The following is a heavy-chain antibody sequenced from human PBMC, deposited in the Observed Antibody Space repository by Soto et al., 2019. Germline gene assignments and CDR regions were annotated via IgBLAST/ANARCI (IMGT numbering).Heavy chain of an antibody. CDR1: GYTFTSYA. CDR3: ARGYSGYFDY. Sequence: QVQLVQSGAEVKKPGASVKVSCKASGYTFTSYAMHWVRQAPGQRLEWMGWINASNGNTKYSQKFQGRVTITRDTSASTAYMELSSLRSEDTAVYYCARGYSGYFDYWGQGTLVTVSS. CDR2: INASNGNT. V-gene: IGHV1-3*01. D-gene: IGHD5-12*01. J-gene: IGHJ4*02.